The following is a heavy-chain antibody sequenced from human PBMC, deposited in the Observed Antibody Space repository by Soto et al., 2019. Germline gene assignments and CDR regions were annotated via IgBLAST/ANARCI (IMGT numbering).Heavy chain of an antibody. D-gene: IGHD2-15*01. CDR2: ISAYNGNT. CDR1: DYTFTSYG. Sequence: ASVKVSCKASDYTFTSYGISWVRQAPGQGLEWMGWISAYNGNTNYAQKLQGRVTMTTDTSTSTAYMELRSLRSDDTAVYYCAAGGPNCSGGSCYLVLWGQGSLVTVSA. V-gene: IGHV1-18*01. CDR3: AAGGPNCSGGSCYLVL. J-gene: IGHJ4*02.